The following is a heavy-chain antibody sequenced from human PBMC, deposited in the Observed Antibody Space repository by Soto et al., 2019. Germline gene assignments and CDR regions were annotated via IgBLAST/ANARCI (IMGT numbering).Heavy chain of an antibody. CDR1: GGSFSGYY. V-gene: IGHV4-34*01. CDR2: INHSGST. J-gene: IGHJ6*03. D-gene: IGHD2-2*01. Sequence: SETLSLTCAVYGGSFSGYYWSWIRQPPGKGLEWIGEINHSGSTNYNPSLKSRVTISVDTSKNQFSLKLSSVTAADTAVYYCARGRNVIVVVPAAMFYYYYYYMDVWGKGTTVTVSS. CDR3: ARGRNVIVVVPAAMFYYYYYYMDV.